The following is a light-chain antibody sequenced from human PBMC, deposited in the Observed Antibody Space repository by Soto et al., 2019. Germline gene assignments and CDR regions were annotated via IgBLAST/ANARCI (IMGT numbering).Light chain of an antibody. CDR2: KAS. V-gene: IGKV1-5*03. Sequence: DIPMTQSPSTLSASVGDRVTITCRASESISSWLAWYQQKPGKAPKLLIYKASSLESGVPSRFSGSGSGTEFTLTISSLQPDDFATYYCQQSNSYSLTFGGGTKVEIK. CDR1: ESISSW. J-gene: IGKJ4*01. CDR3: QQSNSYSLT.